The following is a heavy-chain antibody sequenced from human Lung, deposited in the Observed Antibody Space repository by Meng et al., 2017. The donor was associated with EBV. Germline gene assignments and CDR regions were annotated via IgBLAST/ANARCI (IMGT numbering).Heavy chain of an antibody. CDR3: ARVVAGRYNWFDP. J-gene: IGHJ5*02. CDR1: GGSIRFGDYY. CDR2: IYHSGST. D-gene: IGHD6-6*01. V-gene: IGHV4-31*01. Sequence: QGQPQESGPGVVKPSQTLSLTCTVSGGSIRFGDYYWSWVRQPPGKGLEWIGEIYHSGSTYYNPSLKSLVTISVDTSKNQFSLKLSSVTAADTAVYYCARVVAGRYNWFDPWGQGTLVTVSS.